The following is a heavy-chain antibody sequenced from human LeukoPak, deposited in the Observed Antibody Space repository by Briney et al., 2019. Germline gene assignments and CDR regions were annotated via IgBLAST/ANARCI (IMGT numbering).Heavy chain of an antibody. CDR1: GFTFSSYG. J-gene: IGHJ6*02. CDR2: ISYDGSNK. V-gene: IGHV3-30*18. D-gene: IGHD2-21*02. CDR3: VKGNVVVTAVTYYYGMDV. Sequence: GGSLRLSCAASGFTFSSYGMHWVRQAPGKGLEWVAVISYDGSNKYYADSVKGRFTISRDNSKNTLYLQMNSLRAEDTAVYYCVKGNVVVTAVTYYYGMDVWGQGTTVTVSS.